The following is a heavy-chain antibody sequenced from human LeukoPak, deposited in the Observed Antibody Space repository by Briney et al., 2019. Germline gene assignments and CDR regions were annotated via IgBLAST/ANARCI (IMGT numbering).Heavy chain of an antibody. Sequence: PGGSLRLSCAASGFTFSSYGMHWVRQAPGKGLEWVAVISYDGSNKYYADSVKGRFTISRDNSKNTLYLQMNSLRAEDTAVYYCAKDLDSSGRYLGYWGQGTLVTVSS. CDR3: AKDLDSSGRYLGY. CDR2: ISYDGSNK. CDR1: GFTFSSYG. V-gene: IGHV3-30*18. J-gene: IGHJ4*02. D-gene: IGHD6-19*01.